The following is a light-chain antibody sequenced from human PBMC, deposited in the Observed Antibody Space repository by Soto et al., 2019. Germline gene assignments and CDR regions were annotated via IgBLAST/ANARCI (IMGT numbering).Light chain of an antibody. CDR2: AAS. CDR1: QSVSSY. J-gene: IGKJ5*01. Sequence: EIVMTQSPATLSVSPGERATLSCRASQSVSSYLAWYQQKPGQAPRLLIYAASSRATGIPDRFSGSGSGTDFSLTISRLEPEDFAVYYCQQYGSSPITFGQGTRLEIK. CDR3: QQYGSSPIT. V-gene: IGKV3-20*01.